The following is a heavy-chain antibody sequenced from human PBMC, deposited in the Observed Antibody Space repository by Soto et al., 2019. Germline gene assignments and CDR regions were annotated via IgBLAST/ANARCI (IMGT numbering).Heavy chain of an antibody. Sequence: GGSLRLSCASSGFTFSSYAMIWVRQAPGRGLEWVSAISGSGGSTYYADSVKGRFTISRDNSKNTLYLQMNSLRAEDTAVYYCAKDVFYCSSTSCYDDYYMDVWGKGTTVTVSS. CDR1: GFTFSSYA. D-gene: IGHD2-2*01. CDR3: AKDVFYCSSTSCYDDYYMDV. J-gene: IGHJ6*03. CDR2: ISGSGGST. V-gene: IGHV3-23*01.